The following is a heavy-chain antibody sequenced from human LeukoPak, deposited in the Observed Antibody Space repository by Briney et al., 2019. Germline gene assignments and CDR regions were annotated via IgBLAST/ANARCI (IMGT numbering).Heavy chain of an antibody. CDR1: GFTFDDYA. CDR2: ISWDGGST. V-gene: IGHV3-43D*04. CDR3: AKGGLYYYDYMDV. Sequence: GGSLRLSCAASGFTFDDYAMHWVRQAPGKGLEWVSLISWDGGSTYYADSVKGRFTISRDNSKNSLYLQMNSLRAEDTALYYCAKGGLYYYDYMDVWGKGTTVTVSS. D-gene: IGHD3-16*01. J-gene: IGHJ6*03.